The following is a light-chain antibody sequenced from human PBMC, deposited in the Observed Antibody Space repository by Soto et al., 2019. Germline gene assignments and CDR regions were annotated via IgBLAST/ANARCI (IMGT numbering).Light chain of an antibody. Sequence: QSVLTQPASVSGSPGQSITISCTGTSSDVGGYNYVSWYQQDPGKAPKLMIYEVSNRPSGVSNRFSGSKSGNTASLTISGLQAEDEADHYCSSYTSSNTRVLGTGTKVTVL. CDR3: SSYTSSNTRV. CDR1: SSDVGGYNY. CDR2: EVS. V-gene: IGLV2-14*01. J-gene: IGLJ1*01.